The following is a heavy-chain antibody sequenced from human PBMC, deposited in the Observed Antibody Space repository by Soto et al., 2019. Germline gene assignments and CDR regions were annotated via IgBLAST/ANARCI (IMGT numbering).Heavy chain of an antibody. V-gene: IGHV1-18*01. J-gene: IGHJ5*02. CDR1: GYTFTSYG. CDR3: ARESGYYGQNWFDP. Sequence: ASVKVSCKASGYTFTSYGISWVRQAPGQGLEWMGWISAYNGNTNYAQKLQGRVTMTTDTSTSTAYMELRSLRSDDTAVYYCARESGYYGQNWFDPWGQGTLVTVSS. CDR2: ISAYNGNT. D-gene: IGHD3-22*01.